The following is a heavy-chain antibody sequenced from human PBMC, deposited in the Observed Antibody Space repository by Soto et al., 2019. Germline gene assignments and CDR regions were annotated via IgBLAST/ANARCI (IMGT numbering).Heavy chain of an antibody. J-gene: IGHJ6*02. V-gene: IGHV1-69*06. Sequence: SVKVSCKASGGTFSSYAISWVRQAPGQGLEWMGGIIPIFGTANYAQKFQGRVTITADKSTSTAYMELSSLRSEDTAVYYCARDCSSTSCYVYGMDVWGQGTTVTVSS. CDR1: GGTFSSYA. CDR2: IIPIFGTA. D-gene: IGHD2-2*01. CDR3: ARDCSSTSCYVYGMDV.